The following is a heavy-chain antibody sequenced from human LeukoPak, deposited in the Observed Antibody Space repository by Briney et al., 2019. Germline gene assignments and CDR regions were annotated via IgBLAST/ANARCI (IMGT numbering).Heavy chain of an antibody. CDR2: INTNTGNP. CDR3: ARLGDHYDFWSDKYYYYGMDV. V-gene: IGHV7-4-1*02. J-gene: IGHJ6*02. CDR1: GYTFTSYA. Sequence: ASVTVSRTASGYTFTSYAMNWVRQAPGQGLEWMGWINTNTGNPTYAQGFTGRFVFSLDTSVSTAYLQISSLKAEDTAVYYCARLGDHYDFWSDKYYYYGMDVWGQGTTVTVSS. D-gene: IGHD3-3*01.